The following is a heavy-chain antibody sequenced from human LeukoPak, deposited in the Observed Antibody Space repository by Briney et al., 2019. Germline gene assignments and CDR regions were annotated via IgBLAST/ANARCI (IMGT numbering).Heavy chain of an antibody. D-gene: IGHD3-22*01. V-gene: IGHV7-4-1*02. CDR2: INTNTGNP. CDR3: AREEYYDSSAPTNFDY. Sequence: ASVNVSCKASGYTFTNYAMNWVRQAPGQGLEWMGWINTNTGNPTYAQGFTGRFVFSLDTSVTTAYLQISSLKAEDTAVYYCAREEYYDSSAPTNFDYWGQGTLVTVSS. CDR1: GYTFTNYA. J-gene: IGHJ4*02.